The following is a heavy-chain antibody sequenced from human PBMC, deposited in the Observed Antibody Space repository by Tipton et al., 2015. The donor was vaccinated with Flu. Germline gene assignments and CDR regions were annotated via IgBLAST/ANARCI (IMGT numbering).Heavy chain of an antibody. V-gene: IGHV4-59*08. CDR3: ARQGSSSSGPFDY. D-gene: IGHD6-19*01. CDR1: GGSFSGYY. Sequence: LRLSCAVYGGSFSGYYWSWIRQPPGKGLEWIGYIYYSGGTNYNPSLKSRVAISVDTSKNQFSLKLTSVTAADTAVYYCARQGSSSSGPFDYWGQGTLVTVSP. CDR2: IYYSGGT. J-gene: IGHJ4*02.